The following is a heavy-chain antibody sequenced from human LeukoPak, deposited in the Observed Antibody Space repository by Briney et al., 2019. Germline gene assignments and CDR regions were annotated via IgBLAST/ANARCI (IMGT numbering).Heavy chain of an antibody. D-gene: IGHD3-16*01. CDR1: GFTFSSYS. Sequence: GGSLRLSCAASGFTFSSYSMNWVRQAPGKGLEWVSSISSSSSYIYYADSVKGRFTISRDNSKNTVYLQMNSLRAEDTAVYFCARDALAMNGFDFWGQGTMVTVAS. CDR3: ARDALAMNGFDF. V-gene: IGHV3-21*04. CDR2: ISSSSSYI. J-gene: IGHJ3*01.